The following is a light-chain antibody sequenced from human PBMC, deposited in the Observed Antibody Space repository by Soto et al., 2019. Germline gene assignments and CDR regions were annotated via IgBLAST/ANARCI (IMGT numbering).Light chain of an antibody. CDR1: QRISNY. CDR3: QQSHSTPRT. J-gene: IGKJ4*01. Sequence: DIQMTQSPSSLSASVGDRVTITCRASQRISNYLNWYQQKPGKAPKLLISAASNLQAGVPLRFSGSGSGTDFTLTISSLQPEDFATYFCQQSHSTPRTFGGGTKVEIK. CDR2: AAS. V-gene: IGKV1-39*01.